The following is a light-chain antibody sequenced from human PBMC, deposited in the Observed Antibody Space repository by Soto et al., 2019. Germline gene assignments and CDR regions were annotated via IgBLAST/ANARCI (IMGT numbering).Light chain of an antibody. Sequence: QSVLTQPPSVSGAPGQRITISCTGAGSNIGAGFDVHWYQQLPGTVPKLLIYGNTNRPSGVPDRFSGSRSGASASLAITGLQVEDEANYYCQSYYSLLGAVFGGGTKLTVL. CDR1: GSNIGAGFD. CDR2: GNT. CDR3: QSYYSLLGAV. V-gene: IGLV1-40*01. J-gene: IGLJ2*01.